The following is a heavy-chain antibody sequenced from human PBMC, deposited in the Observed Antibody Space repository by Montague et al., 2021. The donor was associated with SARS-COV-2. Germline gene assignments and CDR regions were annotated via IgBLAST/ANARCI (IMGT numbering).Heavy chain of an antibody. V-gene: IGHV4-59*01. CDR2: IYYSRST. CDR1: GGSISSYY. Sequence: SETLSLTCTVPGGSISSYYWSWIWQPPGKGMEWNGNIYYSRSTNXNPSLKSRVTITVDRSKNQNSLKLSSVTAADTAVYYCARGNVDTAMVLPYPYYYYYMGGWGKGTTGTVSS. CDR3: ARGNVDTAMVLPYPYYYYYMGG. D-gene: IGHD5-18*01. J-gene: IGHJ6*03.